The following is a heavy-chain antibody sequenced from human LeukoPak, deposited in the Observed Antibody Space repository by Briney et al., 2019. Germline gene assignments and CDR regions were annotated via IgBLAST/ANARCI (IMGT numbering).Heavy chain of an antibody. J-gene: IGHJ6*02. CDR2: ISWNSGSI. CDR1: GFTFDDYA. V-gene: IGHV3-9*01. D-gene: IGHD2-8*01. CDR3: ARDPEWFNYYYGMDV. Sequence: GRSLRLSCAASGFTFDDYAMHWVRHAPGKGLEWVSGISWNSGSIGYADSVKGRFTISRDNAKNSLYLQMNSLRAEDTAVYYCARDPEWFNYYYGMDVWGQGTTVTVSS.